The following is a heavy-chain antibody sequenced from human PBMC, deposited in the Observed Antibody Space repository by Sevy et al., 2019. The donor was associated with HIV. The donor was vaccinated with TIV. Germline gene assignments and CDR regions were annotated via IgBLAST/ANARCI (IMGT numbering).Heavy chain of an antibody. CDR3: AKSPSPPGSSSTWATFDY. CDR2: ISASGGTT. V-gene: IGHV3-23*01. D-gene: IGHD6-13*01. CDR1: GFTFSNYA. J-gene: IGHJ4*02. Sequence: GGSLRLSCAASGFTFSNYAMSWVRQAPGKGLEWVSAISASGGTTFFADSVKGRFTISRDNSKNTMYLQMNSLRVEDTAVYYCAKSPSPPGSSSTWATFDYWGQGTLVTVSS.